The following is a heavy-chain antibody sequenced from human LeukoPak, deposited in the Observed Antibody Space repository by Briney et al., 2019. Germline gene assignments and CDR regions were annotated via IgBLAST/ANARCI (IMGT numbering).Heavy chain of an antibody. CDR1: GFTFDDYA. CDR2: ISWSSGNI. Sequence: PGGSLRLSCAASGFTFDDYAMHWVRQAPGKGLEWVAGISWSSGNIGYADSGKGRFTISRDNAENSLHLEMNSLRHEDTAVYFCARDAWRRAFNYGMDVWGQGTTVAVSS. J-gene: IGHJ6*02. CDR3: ARDAWRRAFNYGMDV. D-gene: IGHD5-12*01. V-gene: IGHV3-9*01.